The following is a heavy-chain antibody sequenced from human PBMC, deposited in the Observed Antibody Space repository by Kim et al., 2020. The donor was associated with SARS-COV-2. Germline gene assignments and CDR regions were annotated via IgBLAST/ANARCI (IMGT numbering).Heavy chain of an antibody. Sequence: GGSLRLSCEASGFTFSSFWMNWVRQGPGKGLVWVSRIKSDGSDTHYADSVKGRFTISRDNAKNTLHLQLNSLGVEDTAIYYCARGGFQQVFDPWGQGTLVSVSS. D-gene: IGHD3-22*01. CDR2: IKSDGSDT. CDR1: GFTFSSFW. CDR3: ARGGFQQVFDP. V-gene: IGHV3-74*01. J-gene: IGHJ5*02.